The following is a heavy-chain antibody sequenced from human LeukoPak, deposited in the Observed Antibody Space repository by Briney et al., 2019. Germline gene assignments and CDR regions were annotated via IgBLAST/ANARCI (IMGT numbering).Heavy chain of an antibody. Sequence: ASVKVSCKASGYTFTSYGISWLRQAPGQGLEWMGWISAYNGNTNYAQKLQGRVTMTTDTSTSTAYMELRSLRSDDTAVYYCARRIYGSGSYYFDYWGQGTLVTVSS. CDR1: GYTFTSYG. V-gene: IGHV1-18*01. CDR3: ARRIYGSGSYYFDY. CDR2: ISAYNGNT. D-gene: IGHD3-10*01. J-gene: IGHJ4*02.